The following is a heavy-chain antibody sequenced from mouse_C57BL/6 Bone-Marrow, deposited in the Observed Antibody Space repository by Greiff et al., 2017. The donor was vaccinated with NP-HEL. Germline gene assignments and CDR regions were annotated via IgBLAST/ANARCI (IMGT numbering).Heavy chain of an antibody. J-gene: IGHJ2*01. Sequence: DVQLVESGGGLVKPGGSLKLSCAASGFTFSSYAMSWVRQTPEKRLEWVATISDGGSYTYYPDNVKGRFTISRDNAKNNLYLQMSHLKSEDTAMYYCARDRGSYQFDYWGQGTTLTVSS. CDR2: ISDGGSYT. D-gene: IGHD1-1*02. CDR3: ARDRGSYQFDY. V-gene: IGHV5-4*01. CDR1: GFTFSSYA.